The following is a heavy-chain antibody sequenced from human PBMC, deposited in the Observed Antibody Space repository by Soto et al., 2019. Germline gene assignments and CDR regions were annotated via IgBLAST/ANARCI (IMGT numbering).Heavy chain of an antibody. D-gene: IGHD3-22*01. CDR1: GFTFSSYA. J-gene: IGHJ4*02. CDR3: ATRGYYDRSGYWFY. Sequence: GGSLRLSCAASGFTFSSYAMSWVRQAPGKGLEWVSAISGSGGSTYYADSVKGRFTISRDNSKNTLYLQMNSLRAEDTAVYYCATRGYYDRSGYWFYWGQGTLVTVSS. CDR2: ISGSGGST. V-gene: IGHV3-23*01.